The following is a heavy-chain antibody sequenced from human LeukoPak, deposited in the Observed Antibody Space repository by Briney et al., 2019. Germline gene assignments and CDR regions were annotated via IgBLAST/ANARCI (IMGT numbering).Heavy chain of an antibody. Sequence: PGGSLRLSCAASGFTFSSYSMNWVRQAPGKGLEWVSYISSRSSTIYYADSVKGRFTISRDNAKNSLYLQMNSLRAEDTAVYYCARDRSHSSGYYASDYWGQGTLVTVSS. D-gene: IGHD3-22*01. CDR3: ARDRSHSSGYYASDY. V-gene: IGHV3-48*01. CDR1: GFTFSSYS. CDR2: ISSRSSTI. J-gene: IGHJ4*02.